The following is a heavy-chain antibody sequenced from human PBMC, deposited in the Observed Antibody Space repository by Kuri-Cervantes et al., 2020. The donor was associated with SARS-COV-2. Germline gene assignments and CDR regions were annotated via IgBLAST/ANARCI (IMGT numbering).Heavy chain of an antibody. V-gene: IGHV4-34*01. J-gene: IGHJ4*02. Sequence: GSLRLSCAVYGGSFSGYYWSWIRQPPGKGLEWIGEINHSGSTNYNPSLKSRVTISVDTSKNQFSLKLSSVSAADTAVYYCARGLFYFDYWGQGTLVTVSS. CDR2: INHSGST. CDR1: GGSFSGYY. CDR3: ARGLFYFDY.